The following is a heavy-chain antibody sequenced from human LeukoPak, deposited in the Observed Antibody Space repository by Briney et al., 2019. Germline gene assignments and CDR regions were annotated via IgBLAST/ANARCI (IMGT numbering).Heavy chain of an antibody. J-gene: IGHJ4*02. CDR1: GRSISSGGYF. CDR3: ARVRFGELDY. V-gene: IGHV4-31*03. Sequence: SETLSLTCTISGRSISSGGYFWSWIRQHPGRVLEWFWYIYYSRSIYYNPSRKSRVTISVDTYKNQFSLKLSSVTAADTAVYYGARVRFGELDYWGQGILVTVSS. CDR2: IYYSRSI. D-gene: IGHD3-10*01.